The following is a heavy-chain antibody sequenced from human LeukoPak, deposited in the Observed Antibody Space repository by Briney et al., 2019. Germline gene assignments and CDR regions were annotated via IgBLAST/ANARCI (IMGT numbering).Heavy chain of an antibody. V-gene: IGHV4-34*01. CDR2: INHSGST. J-gene: IGHJ5*02. CDR3: ARGLTGESGSYLTWFDP. D-gene: IGHD1-26*01. CDR1: GGSFSGYY. Sequence: SETLSLTCAVYGGSFSGYYWGWIRQPPGKGLEWIGEINHSGSTNYNPSLKSRVTISVDTSKNQFSLKLSSVTAADTAVYYCARGLTGESGSYLTWFDPWGQGTLVTVSS.